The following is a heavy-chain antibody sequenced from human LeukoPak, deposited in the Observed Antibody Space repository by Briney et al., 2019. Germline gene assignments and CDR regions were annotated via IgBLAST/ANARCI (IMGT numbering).Heavy chain of an antibody. J-gene: IGHJ3*02. CDR3: ARGGQWLVLSDDAFDI. D-gene: IGHD6-19*01. CDR1: GYTFTSYV. Sequence: ASVKVSCKASGYTFTSYVINWVRQATGQGLEWMGWMNPNSGNTGYAQKFQGRVTMTRNTSISTAYMELSSLRSEDTAVYYCARGGQWLVLSDDAFDIWGQGTMVTASS. CDR2: MNPNSGNT. V-gene: IGHV1-8*01.